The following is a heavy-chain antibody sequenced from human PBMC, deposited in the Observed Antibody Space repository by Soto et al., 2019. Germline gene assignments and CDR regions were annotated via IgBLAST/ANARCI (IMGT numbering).Heavy chain of an antibody. D-gene: IGHD1-26*01. CDR2: INAGNGNT. Sequence: QVQLVQSGAEVKKPGASVKVSCKASGYTFTSYAMHWVRQAPGQRLEWMVWINAGNGNTKYSQKIQGRVTITSDTSASTDYMELSSLRSEDKSVYYCARGGSLYWYFDLWGRGTLVTVSS. V-gene: IGHV1-3*01. J-gene: IGHJ2*01. CDR3: ARGGSLYWYFDL. CDR1: GYTFTSYA.